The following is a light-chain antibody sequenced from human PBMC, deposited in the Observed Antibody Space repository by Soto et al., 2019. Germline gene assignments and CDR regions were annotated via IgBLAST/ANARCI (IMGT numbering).Light chain of an antibody. Sequence: QSVLTQPASGSGSPGQSITISCTGTSSDVGGYNYVSWYQQHPGKAPKLMIYDVSNRPSGVSNRFSGSKSGNTASLTISGLQAEDEADYYCSSYTSSSTFHVVFGGGTKLTVL. CDR2: DVS. CDR1: SSDVGGYNY. V-gene: IGLV2-14*01. J-gene: IGLJ2*01. CDR3: SSYTSSSTFHVV.